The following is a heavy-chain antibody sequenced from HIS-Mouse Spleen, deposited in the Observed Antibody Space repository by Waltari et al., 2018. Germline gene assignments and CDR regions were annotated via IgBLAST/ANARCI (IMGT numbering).Heavy chain of an antibody. CDR2: ISYDGRNK. J-gene: IGHJ4*02. V-gene: IGHV3-30*04. Sequence: QVQLVESGGGVVQPGRSLRLSCAASGFTFSSYAMHWVRQATGKGLEWVAVISYDGRNKYYADSVKGRFTISRDNSKNTLYLQMNSLRAEDTAVYYCARRYSGYDLGYWGQGTLVTVSS. D-gene: IGHD5-12*01. CDR1: GFTFSSYA. CDR3: ARRYSGYDLGY.